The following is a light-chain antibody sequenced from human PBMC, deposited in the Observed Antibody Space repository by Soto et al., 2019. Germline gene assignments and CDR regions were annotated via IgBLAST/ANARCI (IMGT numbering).Light chain of an antibody. CDR1: SSDVSGYNF. J-gene: IGLJ2*01. V-gene: IGLV2-14*01. CDR2: DVS. CDR3: SSYTSSSTLGGV. Sequence: QAVVTQPASVSGSPGQSITISCTGTSSDVSGYNFVSWYQQHPGKAPKLMIYDVSNRPSGVSNRFSGSKSGNTASLTISGLQAEDEADYYCSSYTSSSTLGGVFGGGTKLTVL.